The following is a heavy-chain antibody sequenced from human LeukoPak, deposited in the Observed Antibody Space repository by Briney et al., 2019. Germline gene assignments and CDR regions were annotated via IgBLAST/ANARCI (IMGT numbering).Heavy chain of an antibody. J-gene: IGHJ4*02. Sequence: GGSLRLSCAASGFTVSSNYMSWVRQAPGKGLEWVSVIYVDGTTYYADSVKGRFTISRDNSKNTLSLQMNSLRAEDTAVYYCAGGDGYNFFDYWGQETLVTVSS. V-gene: IGHV3-53*01. CDR1: GFTVSSNY. CDR3: AGGDGYNFFDY. D-gene: IGHD5-24*01. CDR2: IYVDGTT.